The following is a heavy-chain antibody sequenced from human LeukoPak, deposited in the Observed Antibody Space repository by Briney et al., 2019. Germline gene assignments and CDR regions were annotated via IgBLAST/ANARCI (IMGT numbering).Heavy chain of an antibody. J-gene: IGHJ4*02. V-gene: IGHV4-30-2*01. Sequence: SETLSLTCTVSGGSISSGGYYWSWIRQPPGKGLEWIGYIYHSGSTYYNPSLKSRVTISVDTSKNQFSLKLSSVTAADTAVYYRARVYYDFWGGYFDYGGQGPLVTVSS. D-gene: IGHD3-3*01. CDR2: IYHSGST. CDR3: ARVYYDFWGGYFDY. CDR1: GGSISSGGYY.